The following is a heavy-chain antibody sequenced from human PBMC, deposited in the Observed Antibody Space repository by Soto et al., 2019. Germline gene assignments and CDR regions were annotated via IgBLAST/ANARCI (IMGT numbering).Heavy chain of an antibody. CDR1: GFTFGSYW. D-gene: IGHD5-12*01. V-gene: IGHV3-7*01. CDR2: IKQDGSAT. Sequence: EVQLVESGGGLVQPGGSLRLSCAVSGFTFGSYWMNWVRRIPGKGLGWVTYIKQDGSATYNVDSVKGRFTISRDNAKNSLYLKMHSLRVEATSVYYCARVGYCRPGCDYYFDHWGQGTLVTVYS. J-gene: IGHJ4*02. CDR3: ARVGYCRPGCDYYFDH.